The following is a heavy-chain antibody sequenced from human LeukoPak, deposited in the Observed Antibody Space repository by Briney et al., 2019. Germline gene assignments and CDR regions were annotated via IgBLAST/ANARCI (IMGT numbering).Heavy chain of an antibody. Sequence: GGSLRLSCAASGFTFSSYAMSWVRQAPGKGLEWVSAISGSGGSTYYADSVKGRFTISRDNSKNTLYLQMNSLRAEDTAVYYCARDPPPYGGYVDNYGMDVWGQGTTVTVSS. V-gene: IGHV3-23*01. D-gene: IGHD6-25*01. CDR1: GFTFSSYA. CDR3: ARDPPPYGGYVDNYGMDV. J-gene: IGHJ6*02. CDR2: ISGSGGST.